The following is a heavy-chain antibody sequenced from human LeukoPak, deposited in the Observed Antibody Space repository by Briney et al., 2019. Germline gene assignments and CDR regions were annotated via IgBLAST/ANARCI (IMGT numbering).Heavy chain of an antibody. J-gene: IGHJ4*02. CDR3: AKDLTYESSGSVIDN. D-gene: IGHD3-22*01. V-gene: IGHV3-43*01. CDR2: VNWHGTT. CDR1: GFIFEDYT. Sequence: GGSLRLSCAASGFIFEDYTMHWVRQVPGKSLGWGSLVNWHGTTYYADSLKGRFTISRDNSKNSLYLQMDSLRTEDTAFYYCAKDLTYESSGSVIDNWGLGTLVTVSS.